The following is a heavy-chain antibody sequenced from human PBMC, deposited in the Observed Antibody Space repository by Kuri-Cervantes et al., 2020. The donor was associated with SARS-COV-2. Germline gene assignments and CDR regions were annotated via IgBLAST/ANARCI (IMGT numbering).Heavy chain of an antibody. CDR3: ARGSYDFWSGYYTGCWFDP. V-gene: IGHV4-34*01. CDR1: GGSFSGYY. D-gene: IGHD3-3*01. J-gene: IGHJ5*02. Sequence: GSLRLSCAVYGGSFSGYYWSWIRQPPGKGLEWIGEINHSGSTNYNPSLKSRVTISVDTSKNQFSLKLSSVTAADTAVYYCARGSYDFWSGYYTGCWFDPWGQGTLVTVYS. CDR2: INHSGST.